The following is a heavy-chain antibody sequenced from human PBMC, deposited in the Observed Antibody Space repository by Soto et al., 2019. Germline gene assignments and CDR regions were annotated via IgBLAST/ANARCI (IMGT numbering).Heavy chain of an antibody. J-gene: IGHJ3*02. CDR2: INSDGSST. Sequence: PGGSLRLSCAASGFTFSSYWMHWVRQAPGKGLVWVSRINSDGSSTSYADSVKGRFTISRDNAKNTLYLQMNSLRAEDTAVYYCASLPRRLLWFGESGYPIWGQGTMVTVSS. CDR1: GFTFSSYW. D-gene: IGHD3-10*01. V-gene: IGHV3-74*01. CDR3: ASLPRRLLWFGESGYPI.